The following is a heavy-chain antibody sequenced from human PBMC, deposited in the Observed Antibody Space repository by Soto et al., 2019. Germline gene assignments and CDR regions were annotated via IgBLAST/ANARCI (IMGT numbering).Heavy chain of an antibody. CDR3: ARLPDILTGYRGDYYYYGMDV. CDR1: GGSISSYY. J-gene: IGHJ6*02. CDR2: IYYSGST. D-gene: IGHD3-9*01. V-gene: IGHV4-59*08. Sequence: PSETLSLTCTVSGGSISSYYWSWIRQPPGKGLEWIGYIYYSGSTNYNPSLKSRVTISVDTSKNLFSLKLSSVTAADTSVYYCARLPDILTGYRGDYYYYGMDVWGQGTTVTVS.